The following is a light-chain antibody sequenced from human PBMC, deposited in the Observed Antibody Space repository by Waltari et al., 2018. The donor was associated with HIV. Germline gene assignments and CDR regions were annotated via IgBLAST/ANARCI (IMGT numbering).Light chain of an antibody. J-gene: IGKJ2*03. Sequence: DIVMTQSPDSVAVSLCERATINCKSIQGILYTSNNENYLAWYQQKAGQPPKLRIYWASTRESGVPGRFSGSASGTDFSLTISSLQAQDGAVYYCQQYYSTPYSFGQGTKLEI. V-gene: IGKV4-1*01. CDR2: WAS. CDR3: QQYYSTPYS. CDR1: QGILYTSNNENY.